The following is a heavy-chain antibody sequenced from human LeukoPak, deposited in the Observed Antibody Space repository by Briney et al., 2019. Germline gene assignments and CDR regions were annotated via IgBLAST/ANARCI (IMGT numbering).Heavy chain of an antibody. Sequence: SESLSLTCAVYGGSFSGYYWSWIRQPPGKGLEWIGEINHSGSTNYNPSLKSRVTMSVDTSKNQFSLKLSSVTAADTAVYYCARVNYDFWSGLTYNWFDPWGQGTLVTVSS. J-gene: IGHJ5*02. CDR2: INHSGST. V-gene: IGHV4-34*01. D-gene: IGHD3-3*01. CDR3: ARVNYDFWSGLTYNWFDP. CDR1: GGSFSGYY.